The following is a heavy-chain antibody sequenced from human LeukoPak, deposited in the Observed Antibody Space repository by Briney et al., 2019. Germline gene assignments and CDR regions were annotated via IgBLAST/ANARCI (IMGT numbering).Heavy chain of an antibody. CDR2: INTNTGNP. Sequence: ASVKVSCKASGYTFTSYAMNWVRQAPGQGLEWMGWINTNTGNPTYAQGFTGRFVFSLDTSVSTAYLQISSLKAEDTAVYYCARDKGTGYYYGMDVWGQGTTVTVSS. J-gene: IGHJ6*02. D-gene: IGHD3-10*01. CDR1: GYTFTSYA. V-gene: IGHV7-4-1*02. CDR3: ARDKGTGYYYGMDV.